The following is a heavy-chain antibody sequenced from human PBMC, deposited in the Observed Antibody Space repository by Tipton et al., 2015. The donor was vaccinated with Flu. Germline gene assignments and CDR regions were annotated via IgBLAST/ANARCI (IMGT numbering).Heavy chain of an antibody. D-gene: IGHD4-11*01. J-gene: IGHJ5*01. CDR3: ARRTFSNYVSEPKNWFDF. Sequence: LRLSCTVSGYSISSDYYWGWVRRPPGKGLEWIGNICPGSPYYNPSLRSRVTMSIARSNVQFSLRLTSVTAADTAVYFCARRTFSNYVSEPKNWFDFWGQGTLVTVSS. V-gene: IGHV4-38-2*02. CDR1: GYSISSDYY. CDR2: ICPGSP.